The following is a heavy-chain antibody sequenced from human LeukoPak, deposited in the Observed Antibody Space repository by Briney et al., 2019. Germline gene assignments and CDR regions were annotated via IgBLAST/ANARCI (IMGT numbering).Heavy chain of an antibody. CDR3: ARDSHDYSNYVYYMDV. D-gene: IGHD4-11*01. V-gene: IGHV3-7*01. CDR2: IKQDGSEK. CDR1: GFTFSSYW. J-gene: IGHJ6*03. Sequence: GGSLRLSCAASGFTFSSYWMSWVRQAPGKGLEWVANIKQDGSEKYYVDSVKGRFTISRDNAKNSLYLQMNSLRAEDTAVYYCARDSHDYSNYVYYMDVWGKGTTVTVSS.